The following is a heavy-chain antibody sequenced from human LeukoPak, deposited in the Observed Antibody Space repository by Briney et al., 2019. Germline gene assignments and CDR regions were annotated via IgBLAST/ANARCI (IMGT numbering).Heavy chain of an antibody. Sequence: GGSLRLSCAASGFTFSSYAMHWVRQAPGKGLEWVAVISYDGSNKYYADSVKGRFTISRDNSKNTLYLQMNSLRAEDTAVYYCARDPYYYDSSGYIDYWGQGTLATVSS. D-gene: IGHD3-22*01. CDR2: ISYDGSNK. CDR3: ARDPYYYDSSGYIDY. V-gene: IGHV3-30*04. CDR1: GFTFSSYA. J-gene: IGHJ4*02.